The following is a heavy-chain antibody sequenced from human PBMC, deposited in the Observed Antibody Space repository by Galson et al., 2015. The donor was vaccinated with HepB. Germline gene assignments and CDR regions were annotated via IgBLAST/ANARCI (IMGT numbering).Heavy chain of an antibody. CDR1: GYTFTSYG. Sequence: SVKVSCKASGYTFTSYGISWVRQAPGQGLEWMGWISAYNGNTNYAQKLQGRVTMTTDTSTSTAYMELRSLRSDDTAVYYCARDQDSSGYYNDAFDIWGQGTMVTVSS. D-gene: IGHD3-22*01. CDR3: ARDQDSSGYYNDAFDI. J-gene: IGHJ3*02. CDR2: ISAYNGNT. V-gene: IGHV1-18*01.